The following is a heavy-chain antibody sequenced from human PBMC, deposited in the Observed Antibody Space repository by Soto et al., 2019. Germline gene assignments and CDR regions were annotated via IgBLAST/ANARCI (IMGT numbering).Heavy chain of an antibody. D-gene: IGHD5-18*01. CDR1: GFTFSTYS. CDR2: IYGNGGGT. V-gene: IGHV3-23*01. CDR3: ARDPGYSYGYN. J-gene: IGHJ4*02. Sequence: PGGSLRLSCAGFGFTFSTYSMNWVRQAPGKGLEWVSGIYGNGGGTFYADSVKGRFTISRDNSKNTLYLQMNSLRSEDTAVYYCARDPGYSYGYNWGQGTLVTVSS.